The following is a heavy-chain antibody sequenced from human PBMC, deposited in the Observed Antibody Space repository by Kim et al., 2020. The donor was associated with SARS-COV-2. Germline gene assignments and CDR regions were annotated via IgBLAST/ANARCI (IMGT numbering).Heavy chain of an antibody. V-gene: IGHV3-74*03. J-gene: IGHJ5*02. CDR1: GFAFSSYY. CDR3: ARDGSGGFDP. CDR2: VNDDGSST. Sequence: GGSLRLSCAASGFAFSSYYFHWVRQAPGKGPVWVSRVNDDGSSTTYADSVKGRFTISRDNAKNTVYLQMNSLRVEDTAVYYCARDGSGGFDPWGQGPLVTVSS. D-gene: IGHD3-10*01.